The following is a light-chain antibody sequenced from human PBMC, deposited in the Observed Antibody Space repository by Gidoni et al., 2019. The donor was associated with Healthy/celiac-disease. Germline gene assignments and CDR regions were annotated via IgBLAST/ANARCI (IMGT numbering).Light chain of an antibody. CDR3: ISYAGSNTHYV. V-gene: IGLV2-8*01. Sequence: QSALTQPPSASGSPGQSVTISCTGTSSDVGGYNYVSWYQQYSGKAPKLMIYEVSKRPSGVPDRFSGSKSGNTASLTVSGLQPEDEADYYCISYAGSNTHYVFGTGTKVTVL. J-gene: IGLJ1*01. CDR2: EVS. CDR1: SSDVGGYNY.